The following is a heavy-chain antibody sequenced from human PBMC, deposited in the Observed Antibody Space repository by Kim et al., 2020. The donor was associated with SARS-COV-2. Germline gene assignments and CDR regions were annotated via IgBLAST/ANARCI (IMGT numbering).Heavy chain of an antibody. J-gene: IGHJ3*02. CDR3: AKIYDSRDDAFYI. V-gene: IGHV3-9*01. D-gene: IGHD3-22*01. Sequence: GGSLRLSCAASGFTFDDYAMHWVRQAPGKGLEWVSGISWNSGSIGSADSVKGRFTISRDNAKNSLYLQMNSLRAEDTALYYCAKIYDSRDDAFYIGGQG. CDR1: GFTFDDYA. CDR2: ISWNSGSI.